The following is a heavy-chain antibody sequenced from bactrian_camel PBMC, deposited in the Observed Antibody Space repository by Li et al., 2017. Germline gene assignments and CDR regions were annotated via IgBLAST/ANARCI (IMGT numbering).Heavy chain of an antibody. CDR2: IATGSGNT. CDR1: GYTYNRNC. CDR3: AARGPYCYTKLSVADFTY. D-gene: IGHD2*01. V-gene: IGHV3S40*01. Sequence: DVQLVESGGGSVQAGGSLRLSCAASGYTYNRNCMAWFRLAPGKEREGVARIATGSGNTYYADSVKGRFTISQDNAKNTVYLQMNSLKPEDTDMYYCAARGPYCYTKLSVADFTYWGQGTQVTVS. J-gene: IGHJ6*01.